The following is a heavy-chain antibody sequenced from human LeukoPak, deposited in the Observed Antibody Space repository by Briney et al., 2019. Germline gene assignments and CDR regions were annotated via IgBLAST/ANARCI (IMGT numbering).Heavy chain of an antibody. CDR2: IWHDGSHK. D-gene: IGHD3-16*02. CDR3: GREIFVWGGYPDF. CDR1: GFSFDTYA. Sequence: GGSLRLSCAASGFSFDTYAMHWVRQAPGQGLEWVALIWHDGSHKFYSNSVRGQFTISRDNSKNTVYLQMNNLRPDDTAVYYCGREIFVWGGYPDFWGQGTLVTVSS. V-gene: IGHV3-33*01. J-gene: IGHJ4*02.